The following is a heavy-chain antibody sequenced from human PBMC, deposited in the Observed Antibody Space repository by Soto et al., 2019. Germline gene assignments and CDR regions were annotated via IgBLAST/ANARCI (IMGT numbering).Heavy chain of an antibody. J-gene: IGHJ5*02. D-gene: IGHD3-22*01. CDR1: GYSFSSLG. CDR2: ISAYNGNT. Sequence: ASVKVSCKASGYSFSSLGMHWVLQAPGQRLEWMGWISAYNGNTNYAQKLQGRVTMTTDTSTSTAYMELRSLRSDDTAVYYCARDLTYYYDSSGPNWFDPWGQGTLVTVSS. V-gene: IGHV1-18*01. CDR3: ARDLTYYYDSSGPNWFDP.